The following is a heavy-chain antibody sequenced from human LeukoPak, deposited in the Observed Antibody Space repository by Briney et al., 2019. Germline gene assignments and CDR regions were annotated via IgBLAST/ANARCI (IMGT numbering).Heavy chain of an antibody. J-gene: IGHJ4*02. CDR1: GFTFSSYG. CDR2: ISYDGSNK. CDR3: AKALRSRASIAVAGG. D-gene: IGHD6-19*01. V-gene: IGHV3-30*18. Sequence: GRSLRLSCAASGFTFSSYGMHWVRQAPGKGLEWVAVISYDGSNKYYADSVKGRFTISRDNSKNTLYLQMNSLRGEDTAVYYCAKALRSRASIAVAGGWGQGTLVTVSS.